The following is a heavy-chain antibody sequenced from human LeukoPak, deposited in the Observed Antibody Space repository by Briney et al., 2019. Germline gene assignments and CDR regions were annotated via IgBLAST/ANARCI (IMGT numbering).Heavy chain of an antibody. CDR2: INSDGSST. J-gene: IGHJ4*02. V-gene: IGHV3-74*01. CDR1: GFTFSSYW. CDR3: ARDKAVADHFDY. D-gene: IGHD6-19*01. Sequence: GGSLRLSCAASGFTFSSYWMHWVRQAPGKGLVWVSRINSDGSSTSYADSVEGRFTISRDNAKNTLYLQMNSLRAEDTAVYYCARDKAVADHFDYWGQGTLVTVSS.